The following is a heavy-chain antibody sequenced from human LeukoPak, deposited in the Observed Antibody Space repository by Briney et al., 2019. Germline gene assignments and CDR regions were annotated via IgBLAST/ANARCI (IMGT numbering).Heavy chain of an antibody. J-gene: IGHJ4*02. CDR2: IYYSGST. V-gene: IGHV4-39*01. CDR1: GGSISSRNYY. Sequence: PSETLSLTCSVSGGSISSRNYYWGWIRLPPGKGLEWIGSIYYSGSTYYNPSLKSRVTISVDTSKNQFSLKLSSVTAADTAVYYCARRQYCGGDCYHGGFDYWGQGTLVTVSS. D-gene: IGHD2-21*02. CDR3: ARRQYCGGDCYHGGFDY.